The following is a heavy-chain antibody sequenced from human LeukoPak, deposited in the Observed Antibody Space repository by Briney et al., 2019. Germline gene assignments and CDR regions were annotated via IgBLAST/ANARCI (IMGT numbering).Heavy chain of an antibody. V-gene: IGHV4-59*01. D-gene: IGHD6-25*01. CDR2: IYYSETA. CDR3: ARDPHSSGWQNWFDP. J-gene: IGHJ5*02. Sequence: SSETLSLTCSVSGDSIRTYYWSWIRQPPGKGLEWIGYIYYSETANYNPSLKSRVTISVDTSKNQFSLKLSSVTAADTAVYYCARDPHSSGWQNWFDPWGQGTLVTVSS. CDR1: GDSIRTYY.